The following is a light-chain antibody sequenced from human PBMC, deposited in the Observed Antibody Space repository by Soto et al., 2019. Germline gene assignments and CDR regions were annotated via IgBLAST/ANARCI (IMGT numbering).Light chain of an antibody. CDR2: GAS. CDR1: QSVSSD. V-gene: IGKV3-20*01. CDR3: QQYGKSPKT. J-gene: IGKJ1*01. Sequence: ETVLTQSPGTLSLSPGDRATLSCRASQSVSSDLAWYQQKPGQAPRLLIYGASSRATGIPDRFSGSGSGTDFTLIISRLEPEDFAVYHCQQYGKSPKTFGQGTKLEIK.